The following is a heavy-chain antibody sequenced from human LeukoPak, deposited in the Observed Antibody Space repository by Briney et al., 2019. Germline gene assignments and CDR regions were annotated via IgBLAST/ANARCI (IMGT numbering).Heavy chain of an antibody. CDR2: IIPIFGTA. CDR1: GGTFSSYA. CDR3: ARMVATYYYDSSGYSYFDY. Sequence: ASVKVSCKASGGTFSSYAISWVRQAPGQGLEWMGGIIPIFGTANYAQKFQGRVTITADESTSTAYMELSSLRSKDTAVYYCARMVATYYYDSSGYSYFDYWGQGTLVTVSS. V-gene: IGHV1-69*13. J-gene: IGHJ4*02. D-gene: IGHD3-22*01.